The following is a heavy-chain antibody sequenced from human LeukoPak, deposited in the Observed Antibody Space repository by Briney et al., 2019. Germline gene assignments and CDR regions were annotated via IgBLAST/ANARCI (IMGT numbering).Heavy chain of an antibody. J-gene: IGHJ4*02. V-gene: IGHV3-30*18. D-gene: IGHD5-12*01. CDR1: GFTSADVW. CDR3: AKDRTAGYDGLVDY. CDR2: ISYDGSNK. Sequence: GGSLRLSCTASGFTSADVWMSWVRQAPGKGLEWVAVISYDGSNKYYTDSVKGRFTISRDNSKNPLYLQMNSLRAEDTAVYYCAKDRTAGYDGLVDYWGQGTLVTVSS.